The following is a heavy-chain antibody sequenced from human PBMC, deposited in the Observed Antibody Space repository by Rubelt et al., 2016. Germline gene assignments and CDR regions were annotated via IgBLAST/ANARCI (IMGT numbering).Heavy chain of an antibody. CDR3: ARGLARAAAAPRRLWFDP. V-gene: IGHV4-34*01. CDR2: INHSGST. CDR1: GGSFSGYY. Sequence: QVQLQQWGAGLLKPSETLSLTCAVYGGSFSGYYWSWIRQPPGKGLEWIGEINHSGSTNYNPSLESRVTVAADAAKNQFSLRLSAGSAADTAVDYWARGLARAAAAPRRLWFDPWGQGTLVTVSS. D-gene: IGHD6-13*01. J-gene: IGHJ5*02.